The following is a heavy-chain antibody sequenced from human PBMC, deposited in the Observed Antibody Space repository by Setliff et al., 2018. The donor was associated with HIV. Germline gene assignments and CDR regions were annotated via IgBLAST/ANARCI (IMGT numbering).Heavy chain of an antibody. J-gene: IGHJ4*02. Sequence: SETLSLTCTVSGDSISSDFYWGWIRQPPGKGLEWIGSIYHSGNTYYMPSLQSRVTISVDMSKNQFSLNLNSVTAADTAIYYCARDPGITAAGTEYFDSWGQGILVTVSS. D-gene: IGHD6-13*01. CDR3: ARDPGITAAGTEYFDS. CDR1: GDSISSDFY. CDR2: IYHSGNT. V-gene: IGHV4-38-2*02.